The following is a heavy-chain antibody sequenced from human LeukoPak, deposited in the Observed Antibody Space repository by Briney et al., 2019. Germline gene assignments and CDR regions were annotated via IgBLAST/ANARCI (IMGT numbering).Heavy chain of an antibody. CDR3: AKAWFGERSGGGFDY. CDR1: GFTFDDYD. V-gene: IGHV3-43*02. Sequence: PGGSLRLSCAASGFTFDDYDIHWVRQAPGKGLGWVSLISGDGGSTYYADSVKGRFTISRDNSKNSLYLQMNSLRTEDTALYYCAKAWFGERSGGGFDYWGQGTPVTVSS. D-gene: IGHD3-10*01. CDR2: ISGDGGST. J-gene: IGHJ4*02.